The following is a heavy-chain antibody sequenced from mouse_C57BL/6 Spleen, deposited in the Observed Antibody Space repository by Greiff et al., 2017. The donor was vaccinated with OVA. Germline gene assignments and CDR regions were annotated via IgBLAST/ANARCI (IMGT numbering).Heavy chain of an antibody. V-gene: IGHV5-4*01. CDR1: GFTFSSYA. D-gene: IGHD1-1*01. J-gene: IGHJ1*03. CDR2: ISDGGSYT. CDR3: ARVYYGSSPCWYFDV. Sequence: EVQLVESGGGLVKPGGSLKLSCAASGFTFSSYAMSWVRQTPEKRLEWVATISDGGSYTYYPANVKGRFTISRDNAKNNLYLQMSHLTSEDTAMYYCARVYYGSSPCWYFDVWGTGTTVTVSS.